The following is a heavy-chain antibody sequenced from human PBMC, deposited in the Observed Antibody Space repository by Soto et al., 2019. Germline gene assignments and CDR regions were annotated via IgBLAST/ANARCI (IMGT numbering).Heavy chain of an antibody. Sequence: SETLSLTCAVSGGSISSSNWWSWVRQPPGKGLEWIGEIYHSGSTNYNPSLKSRVTISVDKSKNQFSLKLSSVTAADTAVYYCVSYVEYSSSWLFDYWGQGTLVTVSS. CDR2: IYHSGST. V-gene: IGHV4-4*02. J-gene: IGHJ4*02. CDR1: GGSISSSNW. D-gene: IGHD6-13*01. CDR3: VSYVEYSSSWLFDY.